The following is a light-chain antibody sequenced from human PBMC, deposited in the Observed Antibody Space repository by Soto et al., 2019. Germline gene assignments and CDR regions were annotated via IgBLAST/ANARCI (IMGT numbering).Light chain of an antibody. CDR1: QDISNY. CDR2: DAS. Sequence: DIQMTQSPSSLSASVGDRVTITCQASQDISNYLKWYQQKPGKAPKFLIYDASNLKTGVPSRFSGSGSGTDFTFTISSLQPEDIATYYCQQYDNLPLTFGGGTKVEIK. CDR3: QQYDNLPLT. J-gene: IGKJ4*01. V-gene: IGKV1-33*01.